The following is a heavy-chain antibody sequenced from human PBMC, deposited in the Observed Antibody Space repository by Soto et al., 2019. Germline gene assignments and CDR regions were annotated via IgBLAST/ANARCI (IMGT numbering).Heavy chain of an antibody. CDR3: ARDFSDVRGYYYYGMDV. V-gene: IGHV1-18*01. Sequence: GASVKVSCKASGYTFTSYGISWVRQAPGQGLEWMGWISAYNGNTNYAQKLQGRVTMTTDTSTSTAYMELSSLRSEDTAVYYCARDFSDVRGYYYYGMDVWGQGTTVTVSS. CDR2: ISAYNGNT. CDR1: GYTFTSYG. D-gene: IGHD1-26*01. J-gene: IGHJ6*02.